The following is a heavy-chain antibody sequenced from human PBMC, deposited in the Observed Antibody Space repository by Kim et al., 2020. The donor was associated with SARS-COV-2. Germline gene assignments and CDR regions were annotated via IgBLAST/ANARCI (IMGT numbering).Heavy chain of an antibody. Sequence: VKGRFTISRDNSKNTLYLQMNSLRAEDTAVYYCAKLTRGSSWSTENWFDPWGQGTLVTVSS. J-gene: IGHJ5*02. CDR3: AKLTRGSSWSTENWFDP. V-gene: IGHV3-30*02. D-gene: IGHD6-13*01.